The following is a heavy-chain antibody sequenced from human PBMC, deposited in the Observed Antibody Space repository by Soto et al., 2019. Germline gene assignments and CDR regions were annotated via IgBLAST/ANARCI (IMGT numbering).Heavy chain of an antibody. V-gene: IGHV4-39*01. J-gene: IGHJ4*02. Sequence: QLQLQESGPGLVKPSEPLSLTCTVSGGSISNSSSYWGWIRQPPGKGLEWIGHIYYTGTSYPNPSLKGRVTLSVDTSKNQFSLKLNSMTAADTAVFYCTRLQRRWLSSDSWGQGTLVTVSS. CDR3: TRLQRRWLSSDS. CDR1: GGSISNSSSY. CDR2: IYYTGTS. D-gene: IGHD5-12*01.